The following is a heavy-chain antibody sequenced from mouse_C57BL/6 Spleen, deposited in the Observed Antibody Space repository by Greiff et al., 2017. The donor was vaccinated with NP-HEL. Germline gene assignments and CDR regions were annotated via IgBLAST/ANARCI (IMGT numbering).Heavy chain of an antibody. CDR2: IDPENGAT. CDR1: GFNIKDDY. D-gene: IGHD1-1*01. J-gene: IGHJ2*01. V-gene: IGHV14-4*01. Sequence: EVQLQQSGAELVRPGASVKLSCTASGFNIKDDYMHWVKQRPEQGLEWIGWIDPENGATEYASKFQGKATITADTSSNTAYLQLSSLTSEDTAVYYCTTGGSSYVGFDYWGKGTTLTVSS. CDR3: TTGGSSYVGFDY.